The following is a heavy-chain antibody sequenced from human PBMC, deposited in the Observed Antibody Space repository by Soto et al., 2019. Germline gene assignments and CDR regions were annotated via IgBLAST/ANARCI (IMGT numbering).Heavy chain of an antibody. Sequence: QVQLVQSGAEVKKPGYSVKVSCKASGGTFSSYTISWVRQAPGQGLEWMGSIIPILGIANYAQKFQGRVTITADKSTSTAYMELSIRRSEDTAVDYCERVYGDFLDAFDIWGQGTMVTVSS. V-gene: IGHV1-69*02. CDR3: ERVYGDFLDAFDI. J-gene: IGHJ3*02. CDR1: GGTFSSYT. CDR2: IIPILGIA. D-gene: IGHD4-17*01.